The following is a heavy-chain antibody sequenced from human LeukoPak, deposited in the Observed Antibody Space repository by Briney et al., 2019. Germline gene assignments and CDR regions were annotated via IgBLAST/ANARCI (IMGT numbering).Heavy chain of an antibody. D-gene: IGHD4-17*01. CDR2: ISYDGNNK. CDR3: AKIYIGDYGDYYFDY. V-gene: IGHV3-30-3*02. J-gene: IGHJ4*02. Sequence: GRSLRLSYAASGFTFSTYSIHWVRQAPGKGLEWVAIISYDGNNKFYADSVKGRFTISRDNSKNTLFLQMNSLRAEDTAVYYCAKIYIGDYGDYYFDYWGQGTLVTVSS. CDR1: GFTFSTYS.